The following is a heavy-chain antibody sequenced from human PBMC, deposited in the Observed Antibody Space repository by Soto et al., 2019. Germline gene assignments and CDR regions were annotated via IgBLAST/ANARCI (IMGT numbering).Heavy chain of an antibody. CDR1: GYTFTSYG. V-gene: IGHV1-18*01. CDR2: ISAYNGNT. CDR3: ARDGSSSAIVVVPAAPVTY. J-gene: IGHJ4*02. Sequence: QVQLVQSGAEVKKPGASVKVSCKTSGYTFTSYGISWVRQAPGQGLEWMGWISAYNGNTNYAQKLQGRVTMTTDTSTSTAYMELRSLRSDDTAVYYCARDGSSSAIVVVPAAPVTYWGQGTLVTVSS. D-gene: IGHD2-2*01.